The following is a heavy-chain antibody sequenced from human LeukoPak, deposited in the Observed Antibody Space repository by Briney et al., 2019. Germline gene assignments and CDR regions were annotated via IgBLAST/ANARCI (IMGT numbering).Heavy chain of an antibody. V-gene: IGHV3-21*01. CDR3: ARVFYYDSSGYLG. D-gene: IGHD3-22*01. J-gene: IGHJ4*02. CDR2: ISSSSSYI. CDR1: GFTFSSYS. Sequence: GGSLRLSCAASGFTFSSYSMNWVRQAPGKGLEWVSSISSSSSYIYYADSVKGRFTISRDNAKNSLYLQTNSLRAEDTAVYYCARVFYYDSSGYLGWGQGTLVTVSS.